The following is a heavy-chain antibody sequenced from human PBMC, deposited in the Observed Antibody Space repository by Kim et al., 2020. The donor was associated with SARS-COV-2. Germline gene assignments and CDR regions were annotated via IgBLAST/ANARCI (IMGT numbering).Heavy chain of an antibody. J-gene: IGHJ5*02. D-gene: IGHD3-22*01. CDR2: IIPIFGTA. Sequence: SVKVSCKASGGTFSSYAISWVRQAPGQGLEWMGGIIPIFGTANYAQKFQGRVTITADESTSTAYMELSSLRSEDTAVYYCARAGGYYYDSSGWQFDPWGQGTLVTVSS. CDR1: GGTFSSYA. CDR3: ARAGGYYYDSSGWQFDP. V-gene: IGHV1-69*13.